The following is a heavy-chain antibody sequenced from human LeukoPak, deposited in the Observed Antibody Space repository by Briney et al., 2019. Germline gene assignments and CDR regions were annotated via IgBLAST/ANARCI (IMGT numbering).Heavy chain of an antibody. V-gene: IGHV3-9*01. CDR1: GFTFDDYA. J-gene: IGHJ6*03. Sequence: PGGSLRLSCAASGFTFDDYAMHWVRQAPGKGLEWVSGISWNSVGIGYADSVKGRFTISRDNAKNSLYLQMNSLRAEDTALYYCAKASGGGYYYYYMDVWGKGTTVTVSS. D-gene: IGHD3-16*01. CDR2: ISWNSVGI. CDR3: AKASGGGYYYYYMDV.